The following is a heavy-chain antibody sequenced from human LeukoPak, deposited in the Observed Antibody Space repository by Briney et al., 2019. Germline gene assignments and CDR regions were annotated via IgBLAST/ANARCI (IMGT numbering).Heavy chain of an antibody. CDR2: INTNTGNP. CDR1: GYTFTSYA. V-gene: IGHV7-4-1*02. CDR3: ARSTTVVTPEMDY. J-gene: IGHJ4*02. Sequence: ASVKFPCKASGYTFTSYAMNWVRQAPGQGLEWMGWINTNTGNPTYAQGFTGRFVFSLDTSVSTAYLQISSLKAEDTAVYYCARSTTVVTPEMDYWGQGTLVTVSS. D-gene: IGHD4-23*01.